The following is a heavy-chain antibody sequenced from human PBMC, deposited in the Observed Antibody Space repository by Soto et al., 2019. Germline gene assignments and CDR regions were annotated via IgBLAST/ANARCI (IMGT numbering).Heavy chain of an antibody. CDR2: INHSGST. CDR1: GGSLSGYY. V-gene: IGHV4-34*01. Sequence: SETLSLTCAVYGGSLSGYYWSWIRQPQGKGLEWIGEINHSGSTNYNPSLKSRVTISVDTSKNQLSLKLSSVTAADTAVYYCVRGGWYFYDSSGHSWFDPWGQGMLVTVSS. J-gene: IGHJ5*02. D-gene: IGHD3-22*01. CDR3: VRGGWYFYDSSGHSWFDP.